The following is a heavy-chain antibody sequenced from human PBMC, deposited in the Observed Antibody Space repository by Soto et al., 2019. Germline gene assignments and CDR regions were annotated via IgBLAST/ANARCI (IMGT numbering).Heavy chain of an antibody. CDR1: GFTFSSYA. Sequence: GGSLRLSCAASGFTFSSYAMSWVRQAPGKGLEWVSAISGSGGSTYYADSVKGRFTISRDNSKNTLYLQMNSLRAEDTAVYYCAKDDGSGGYSYYYYGMDVWGQGTTVTVSS. D-gene: IGHD3-10*01. J-gene: IGHJ6*02. V-gene: IGHV3-23*01. CDR3: AKDDGSGGYSYYYYGMDV. CDR2: ISGSGGST.